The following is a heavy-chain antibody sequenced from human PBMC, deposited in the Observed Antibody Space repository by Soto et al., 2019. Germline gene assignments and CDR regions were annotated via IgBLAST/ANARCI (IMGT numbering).Heavy chain of an antibody. J-gene: IGHJ5*02. CDR3: ARVPRYTSDIVEVPAVMFDDWFVP. D-gene: IGHD2-2*01. V-gene: IGHV1-3*01. Sequence: ASVKVSCKASGYTFSSYAVQWVRQAPGQSLEWIGWIHAGNGDTKYSQKFHGRVTLARDTSANTAYMDLSSLRSEDTAVYYCARVPRYTSDIVEVPAVMFDDWFVPWGQRTLVTVSS. CDR1: GYTFSSYA. CDR2: IHAGNGDT.